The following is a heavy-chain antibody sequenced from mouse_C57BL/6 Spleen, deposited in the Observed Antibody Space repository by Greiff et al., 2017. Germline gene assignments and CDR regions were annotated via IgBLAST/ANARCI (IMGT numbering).Heavy chain of an antibody. CDR1: GFNIQDYY. CDR2: IDPEDGET. V-gene: IGHV14-2*01. Sequence: EVQLQQSGAELVKPGASVKLSCTASGFNIQDYYMHWVKQRTEQGLEGIGRIDPEDGETKYAPKFPGKATITADTSSNTAYLQLSSLTSEDTAVYYCARSGQYYFDDWGQGTTLTVSS. J-gene: IGHJ2*01. D-gene: IGHD3-1*01. CDR3: ARSGQYYFDD.